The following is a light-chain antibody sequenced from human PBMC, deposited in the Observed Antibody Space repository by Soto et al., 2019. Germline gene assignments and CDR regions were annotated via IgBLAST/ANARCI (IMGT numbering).Light chain of an antibody. Sequence: DIVMTQSPDTRSVSPGERATLSCRASLSIADNLAWHQQKPGQAPRLLLYGASTRATGIPDRFSGSGSGTEFTLTISSLQSEDFAVYYCKQYANWHRTFGQGTKVDIX. CDR2: GAS. J-gene: IGKJ1*01. V-gene: IGKV3-15*01. CDR1: LSIADN. CDR3: KQYANWHRT.